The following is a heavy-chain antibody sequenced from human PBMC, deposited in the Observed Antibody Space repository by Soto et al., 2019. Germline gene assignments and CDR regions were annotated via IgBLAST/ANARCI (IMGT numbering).Heavy chain of an antibody. CDR1: GGSISSYY. CDR2: IYYSGST. D-gene: IGHD2-15*01. J-gene: IGHJ4*02. Sequence: SETLSLTCTVSGGSISSYYWSWIRQPPGKGLEWIGYIYYSGSTNYNPSLKSRVTISVDTSKNQFSLKLSSVTAADTAVYYCARLYCSGGSCYPYGYWGQGTLVTVSS. V-gene: IGHV4-59*08. CDR3: ARLYCSGGSCYPYGY.